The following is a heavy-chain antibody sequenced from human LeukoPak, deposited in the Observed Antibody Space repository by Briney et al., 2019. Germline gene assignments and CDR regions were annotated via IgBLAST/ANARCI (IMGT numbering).Heavy chain of an antibody. CDR2: INAGNGNT. J-gene: IGHJ4*02. V-gene: IGHV1-3*01. CDR1: GYTFTSYA. Sequence: ASVKVSCKASGYTFTSYAMHWVRQAPGQRLEWMGWINAGNGNTKYSQKFRGRVTITRDTSASTAYMELSSLRSEDTAVYYCARAIGSYRHIDYWGQGTLVTVSS. D-gene: IGHD1-26*01. CDR3: ARAIGSYRHIDY.